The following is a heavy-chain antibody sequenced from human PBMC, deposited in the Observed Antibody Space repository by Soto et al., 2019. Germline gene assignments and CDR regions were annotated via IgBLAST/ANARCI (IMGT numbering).Heavy chain of an antibody. CDR3: ASAWARGGTGTTSYYYYGMDV. J-gene: IGHJ6*02. D-gene: IGHD1-7*01. CDR1: GFTFSSYW. Sequence: EVQLVESGGGLVQPGGSLRLSCAASGFTFSSYWMHWVRQAPGKGLVWVSRINSDGSSTSYADSVKGRFTISRDNAKNTLYLQMNSLRAEDTAVYYCASAWARGGTGTTSYYYYGMDVWGQGTTVTVSS. CDR2: INSDGSST. V-gene: IGHV3-74*01.